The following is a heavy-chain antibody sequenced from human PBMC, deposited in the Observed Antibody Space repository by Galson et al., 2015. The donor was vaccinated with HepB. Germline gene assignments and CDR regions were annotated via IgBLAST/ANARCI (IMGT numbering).Heavy chain of an antibody. Sequence: QSGAEVKKPGESLKISCKASGGTFIRYALSWVRQAPGQGLEWMGGIIPMFGTTNYAQKFQGRVTIIADKSTSTAYMELSSLTSEDTAVYYCARPMVGGDYAFDIWGQGTMVTVSS. D-gene: IGHD3-10*01. CDR3: ARPMVGGDYAFDI. CDR1: GGTFIRYA. J-gene: IGHJ3*02. V-gene: IGHV1-69*06. CDR2: IIPMFGTT.